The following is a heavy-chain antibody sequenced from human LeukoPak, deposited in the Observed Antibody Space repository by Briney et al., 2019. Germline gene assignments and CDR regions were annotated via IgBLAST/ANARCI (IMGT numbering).Heavy chain of an antibody. D-gene: IGHD3-22*01. CDR3: ARGDYEAHGYQTR. Sequence: ASVKVSCRASGYIFTSYVLHWVRQAPGQGLEWIGWINTNTGNPTYAQGFTGRFVFSLDTSVSTAYLQISSLKADDTAIYYCARGDYEAHGYQTRWGQGTLVTVSS. V-gene: IGHV7-4-1*02. J-gene: IGHJ4*02. CDR1: GYIFTSYV. CDR2: INTNTGNP.